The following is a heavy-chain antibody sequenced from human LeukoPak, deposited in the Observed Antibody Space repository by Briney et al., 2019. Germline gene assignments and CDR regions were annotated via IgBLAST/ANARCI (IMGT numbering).Heavy chain of an antibody. CDR2: INGYNGNT. D-gene: IGHD1-14*01. CDR3: AREGKGTRSDY. J-gene: IGHJ4*02. V-gene: IGHV1-18*01. CDR1: TYTFTRYG. Sequence: ASVEVSCMASTYTFTRYGISWVRQARAQGQEWMGWINGYNGNTKYAQKLQGRVTMTTETYTSTAYMELRSLRSDDTAVYYCAREGKGTRSDYWGQGTLVTVSS.